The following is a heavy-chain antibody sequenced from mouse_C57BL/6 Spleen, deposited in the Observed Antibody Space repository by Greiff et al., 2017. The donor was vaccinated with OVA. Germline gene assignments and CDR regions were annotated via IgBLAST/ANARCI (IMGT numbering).Heavy chain of an antibody. V-gene: IGHV1-59*01. J-gene: IGHJ2*01. CDR1: GYTFTSYW. D-gene: IGHD2-3*01. CDR3: ARDDDGYYFDY. CDR2: IDPSDSYT. Sequence: QVQLQQPGAELVRPGTSVKLSCKASGYTFTSYWMHWVKQRPGQGLEWIGVIDPSDSYTNYNQKFKGKATLTVDTSSSTAYMQLSSLTSEDSAVYYCARDDDGYYFDYWGQGTTLTVSS.